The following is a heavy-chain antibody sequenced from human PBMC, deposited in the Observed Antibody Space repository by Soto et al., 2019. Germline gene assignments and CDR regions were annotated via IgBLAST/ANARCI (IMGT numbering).Heavy chain of an antibody. J-gene: IGHJ6*02. CDR3: ARGRFLEWLRNYYYYGMDV. V-gene: IGHV1-46*01. CDR1: GYTFTSYY. D-gene: IGHD3-3*01. Sequence: ASVKVSCKASGYTFTSYYMHWVRQAPGQGLEWMGIINPSGCSTSYAQKFQGRVTMTRDTSTSTVYMEMSSLRSEDTAVYYCARGRFLEWLRNYYYYGMDVWGQGTTVTVSS. CDR2: INPSGCST.